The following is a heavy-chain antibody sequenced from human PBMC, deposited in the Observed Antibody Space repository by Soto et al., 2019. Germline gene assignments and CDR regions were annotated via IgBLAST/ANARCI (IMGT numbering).Heavy chain of an antibody. Sequence: SETLSLTCTVSGGSISSYYWSWIRQPPGKGLEWIGYIYYSGSTNYNPSLKSRVTISVDTSKNQFSLKLSSVTAADTAVYYCARDFGFGESRHMDVWGKGTTVTVSS. V-gene: IGHV4-59*01. D-gene: IGHD3-10*01. CDR2: IYYSGST. CDR1: GGSISSYY. CDR3: ARDFGFGESRHMDV. J-gene: IGHJ6*03.